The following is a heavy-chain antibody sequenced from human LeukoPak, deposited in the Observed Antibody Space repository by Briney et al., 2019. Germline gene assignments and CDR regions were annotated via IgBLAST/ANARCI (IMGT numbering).Heavy chain of an antibody. CDR1: GFSLTTSGLG. J-gene: IGHJ4*02. CDR3: ALSSGPLYSYGYGL. V-gene: IGHV2-5*02. CDR2: IYWDDDK. Sequence: KESGPTLVKPTQTLTLTCTFSGFSLTTSGLGVGWIRQPPGKALEWLALIYWDDDKRYSPSLKSRLTITKDTSKNQVVLTMTNMDPVDSATYYCALSSGPLYSYGYGLWGQGTLVTVSS. D-gene: IGHD5-18*01.